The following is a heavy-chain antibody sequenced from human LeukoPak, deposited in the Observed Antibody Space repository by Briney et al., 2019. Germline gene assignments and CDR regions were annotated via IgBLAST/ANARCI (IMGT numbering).Heavy chain of an antibody. J-gene: IGHJ4*02. Sequence: GGSLRLSCAASGFTFRTYSMKWVRQAPGKGLEWASYISDSSAMYYADSVRGRFTISRENDKNSLFLQMNSLRAEDTAVYYCARDGGYSGFDADCWGQGTLVTVSS. CDR1: GFTFRTYS. CDR3: ARDGGYSGFDADC. V-gene: IGHV3-48*01. CDR2: ISDSSAM. D-gene: IGHD5-12*01.